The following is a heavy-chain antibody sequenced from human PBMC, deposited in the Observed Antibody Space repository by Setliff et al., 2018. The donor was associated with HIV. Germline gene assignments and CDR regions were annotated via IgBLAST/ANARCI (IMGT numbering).Heavy chain of an antibody. V-gene: IGHV1-2*06. Sequence: GASVKVSCKASGYTFTGYFIHWVRQAPGQGLEWMGRINPNTGDTNYAQKSQDRVTMTRDTSINTAYMELSRLRSDDTAVYYCAREYDVLTGYYISAFDIWGQGTMVTVSS. CDR2: INPNTGDT. D-gene: IGHD3-9*01. CDR3: AREYDVLTGYYISAFDI. J-gene: IGHJ3*02. CDR1: GYTFTGYF.